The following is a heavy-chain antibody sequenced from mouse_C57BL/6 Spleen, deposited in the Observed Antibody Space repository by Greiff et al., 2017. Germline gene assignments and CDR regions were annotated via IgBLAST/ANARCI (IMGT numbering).Heavy chain of an antibody. CDR2: IDPSDSET. CDR3: AITGTGAMDY. J-gene: IGHJ4*01. Sequence: QVQLKQPGAELVRPGSSVKLSCKASGYTFTSYWMHWVKQRPIQGLEWIGNIDPSDSETHYNQKFKDKATLTVDKSSSTAYMQLSSLTSEDSAVYYCAITGTGAMDYWGQGTSVTVSS. CDR1: GYTFTSYW. D-gene: IGHD4-1*01. V-gene: IGHV1-52*01.